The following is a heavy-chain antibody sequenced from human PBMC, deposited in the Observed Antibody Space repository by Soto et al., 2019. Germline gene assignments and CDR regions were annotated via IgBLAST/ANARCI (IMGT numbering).Heavy chain of an antibody. Sequence: ASVKVSCKASGYTFTSYAMHWVRQAPGQRLEWMGWINAGNGNTKYSQKFQGRVTITTDESASTAYMELSSLRSEDTAVYYCARDRGYDILTGYRNPYYYYYGMDVWGQGTTVTVSS. CDR2: INAGNGNT. J-gene: IGHJ6*02. V-gene: IGHV1-3*01. D-gene: IGHD3-9*01. CDR3: ARDRGYDILTGYRNPYYYYYGMDV. CDR1: GYTFTSYA.